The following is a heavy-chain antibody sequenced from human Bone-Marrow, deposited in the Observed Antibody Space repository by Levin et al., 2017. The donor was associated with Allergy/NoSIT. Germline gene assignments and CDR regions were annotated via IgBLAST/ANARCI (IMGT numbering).Heavy chain of an antibody. V-gene: IGHV2-5*02. CDR3: VHTAVAFGYVAFDI. CDR2: IFWDDDK. D-gene: IGHD2-15*01. J-gene: IGHJ3*02. CDR1: GVSLSSSGVA. Sequence: NASGPTLVKPTQTLTLTCTFSGVSLSSSGVAVGWVRQSPGEALEWLALIFWDDDKQYRPSLKSRPSITKDTSKNQVVLTMTNMDPADTGTYYCVHTAVAFGYVAFDIWGQGTMVTVSS.